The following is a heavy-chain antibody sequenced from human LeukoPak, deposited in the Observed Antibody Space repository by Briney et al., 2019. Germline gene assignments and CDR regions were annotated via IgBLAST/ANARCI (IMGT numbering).Heavy chain of an antibody. V-gene: IGHV3-21*04. CDR2: ISSSSSYI. Sequence: GGSLRLSCAASGFTFSSYGMSWVRQAPGKGLEWVSSISSSSSYIYYADSVKGRFTISRDNAKNSLYLQMNSLRAEDTALYYCARDGANGYYMDVWGKGTTVTVSS. CDR1: GFTFSSYG. D-gene: IGHD2-8*01. CDR3: ARDGANGYYMDV. J-gene: IGHJ6*03.